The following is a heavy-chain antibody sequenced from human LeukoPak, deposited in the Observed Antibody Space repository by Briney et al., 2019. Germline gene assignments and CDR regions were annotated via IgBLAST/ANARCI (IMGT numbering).Heavy chain of an antibody. CDR1: EFTFNSYW. D-gene: IGHD2/OR15-2a*01. V-gene: IGHV3-7*01. CDR3: ARGPTRANSSDY. Sequence: GGSLRLSCAASEFTFNSYWMSWVRQAPGKGLEWVANIKQDGSEKYYVDSVKGRFTISRDNAKNSLYLQMNSLRAEDTAVFYCARGPTRANSSDYWGQGTLVTVSS. CDR2: IKQDGSEK. J-gene: IGHJ4*02.